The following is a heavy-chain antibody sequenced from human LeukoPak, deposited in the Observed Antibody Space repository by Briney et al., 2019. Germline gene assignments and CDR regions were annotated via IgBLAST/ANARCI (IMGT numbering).Heavy chain of an antibody. CDR2: ISYNGLT. Sequence: SETLSLTCTVSGGSINNYYWNWIRQYPGKGMECIGYISYNGLTLYNPSLKSLVTISVDSSKNQYSLRLSSVTAADTAVYDCARDDTSGWPPTFFDYWSQGRLVTVSS. J-gene: IGHJ4*02. CDR1: GGSINNYY. V-gene: IGHV4-59*01. CDR3: ARDDTSGWPPTFFDY. D-gene: IGHD6-25*01.